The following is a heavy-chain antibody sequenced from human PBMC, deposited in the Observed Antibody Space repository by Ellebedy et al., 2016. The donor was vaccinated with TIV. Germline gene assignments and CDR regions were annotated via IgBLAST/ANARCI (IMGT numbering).Heavy chain of an antibody. D-gene: IGHD6-19*01. CDR3: ARGYSSGWYNWFDP. J-gene: IGHJ5*02. V-gene: IGHV4-59*01. CDR2: IYYSGST. CDR1: GGSISSYY. Sequence: MPSETLSLTCTVSGGSISSYYWSWIRQPPGKGLEWIGYIYYSGSTNYNPSLKSRVTISVDTSKNQFSLKLRSVTAADTAGYYCARGYSSGWYNWFDPWGQGTLVTVSS.